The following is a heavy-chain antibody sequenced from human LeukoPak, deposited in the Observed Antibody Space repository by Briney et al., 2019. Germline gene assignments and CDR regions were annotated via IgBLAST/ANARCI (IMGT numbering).Heavy chain of an antibody. V-gene: IGHV4-34*01. CDR2: INHSGST. J-gene: IGHJ6*03. CDR3: ARHRSYYYYYMDV. CDR1: GFTFSSYW. Sequence: GSLRLSCAASGFTFSSYWMSWVRQAPGKGLEWIGEINHSGSTNYNPSLKSRVTISVDTSKNQFSLKLSSVTAADTAVYYCARHRSYYYYYMDVWGKGTTVTISS.